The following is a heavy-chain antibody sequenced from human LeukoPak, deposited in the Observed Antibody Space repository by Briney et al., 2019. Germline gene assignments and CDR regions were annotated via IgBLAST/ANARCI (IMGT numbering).Heavy chain of an antibody. D-gene: IGHD2-2*01. CDR2: IKEDGSEK. J-gene: IGHJ6*04. CDR3: AGRALRYCSSTSCPAQYYGLDV. V-gene: IGHV3-7*03. CDR1: GFIFSSYW. Sequence: GGSLRLSCAASGFIFSSYWMSWVRQAPGEGLEWVANIKEDGSEKYYVDSVKGRFTISRDNAKNSLYLQTNSLRAEDTAVYYCAGRALRYCSSTSCPAQYYGLDVWGKGTTVTVSS.